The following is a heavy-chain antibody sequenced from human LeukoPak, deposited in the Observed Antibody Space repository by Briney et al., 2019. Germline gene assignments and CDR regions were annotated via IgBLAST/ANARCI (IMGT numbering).Heavy chain of an antibody. CDR1: GGSFSSYW. CDR3: ARVWDHCSSTSCYAGVDY. D-gene: IGHD2-2*01. Sequence: ETLSLTCAAYGGSFSSYWMHWVRQAPGKGLVWVSRIYSDGSSTSYADSVKGRFTISRDNAKNTLYLQMNSLRAEDTAVYYCARVWDHCSSTSCYAGVDYWGQGTLVTVSS. V-gene: IGHV3-74*01. CDR2: IYSDGSST. J-gene: IGHJ4*02.